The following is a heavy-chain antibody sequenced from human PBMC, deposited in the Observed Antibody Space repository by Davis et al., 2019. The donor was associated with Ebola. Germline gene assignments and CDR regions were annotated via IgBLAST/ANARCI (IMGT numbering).Heavy chain of an antibody. V-gene: IGHV3-33*01. CDR2: IWYDGSNK. Sequence: SLKISCAASGFTFSSYGMHWVRQAPGKGLEWVAVIWYDGSNKYYADSVKGRFTISRDNSKNTLYLQMNSLRAEDTAVYYCARSYNWNPYYYYGMDVWGQGTTVTVSS. D-gene: IGHD1-20*01. J-gene: IGHJ6*02. CDR3: ARSYNWNPYYYYGMDV. CDR1: GFTFSSYG.